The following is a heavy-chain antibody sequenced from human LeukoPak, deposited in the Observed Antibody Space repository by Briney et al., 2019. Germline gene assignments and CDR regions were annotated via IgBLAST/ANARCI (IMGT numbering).Heavy chain of an antibody. Sequence: SETLSLTCTVSGGSISSYYWSWIRQPPGKGLEWIGYIYYSGSTNYNPSLKSRVTISVDTSKNQFSLKLTSVTAADTAVYYCARDSGTTGEVKFDPWGQGTLVTVSS. D-gene: IGHD3-10*01. CDR1: GGSISSYY. CDR3: ARDSGTTGEVKFDP. J-gene: IGHJ5*02. V-gene: IGHV4-59*12. CDR2: IYYSGST.